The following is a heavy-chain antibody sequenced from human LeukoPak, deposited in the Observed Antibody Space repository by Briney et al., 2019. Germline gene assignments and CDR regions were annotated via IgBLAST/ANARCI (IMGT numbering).Heavy chain of an antibody. Sequence: SETLSLTCTVSGGSISSYYWSWIRQPPGKGLEWIGYIYYSGSTNYNPSLKSRVTISVDTSKNQFSLKLTSVTAADTAVYYCARDSGTTGEVKFDPWGQGTLVTVSS. D-gene: IGHD3-10*01. CDR1: GGSISSYY. CDR3: ARDSGTTGEVKFDP. J-gene: IGHJ5*02. V-gene: IGHV4-59*12. CDR2: IYYSGST.